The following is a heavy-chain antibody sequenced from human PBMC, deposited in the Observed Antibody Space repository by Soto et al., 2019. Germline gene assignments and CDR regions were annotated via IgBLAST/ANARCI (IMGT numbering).Heavy chain of an antibody. CDR1: GGSISSGDYY. V-gene: IGHV4-30-4*01. D-gene: IGHD3-10*01. CDR3: ARDGFRSGSDNYGMDV. J-gene: IGHJ6*02. Sequence: QVQLQESGPGLVKPSQTLSLTCTVSGGSISSGDYYWSWIRQPPGKGLEWIGYIYYSGSTYYNPSLKSRVTISVDTSKNQFSPKLSSVTAADTAVYYCARDGFRSGSDNYGMDVWGQGTTVTVSS. CDR2: IYYSGST.